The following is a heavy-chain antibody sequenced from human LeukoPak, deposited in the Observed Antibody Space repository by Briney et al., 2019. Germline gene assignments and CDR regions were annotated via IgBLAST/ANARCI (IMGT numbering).Heavy chain of an antibody. D-gene: IGHD4-17*01. CDR2: ISYGGST. V-gene: IGHV4-39*01. Sequence: SETLSLTCTVSGGSISNNYYWGWIRPPPGRGLEWIGTISYGGSTYYNPFLKSRVTISVDTSKNQFSLKLSSVTAADTAVHYCARLDFYGDSVFDAFDIWGQGTMVSVSS. CDR1: GGSISNNYY. J-gene: IGHJ3*02. CDR3: ARLDFYGDSVFDAFDI.